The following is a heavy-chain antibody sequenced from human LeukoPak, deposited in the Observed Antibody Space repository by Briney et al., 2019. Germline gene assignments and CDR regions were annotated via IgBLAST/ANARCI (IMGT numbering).Heavy chain of an antibody. CDR2: IFYSGST. V-gene: IGHV4-39*07. D-gene: IGHD6-13*01. J-gene: IGHJ4*02. CDR3: ARVAGSSWYVGDY. Sequence: SETLSLTCTVSGGSISSSNYYWGWIRQPPGKGLEWIGNIFYSGSTHYNPSLKSRVTISVDTSKTQFSLKLSPVTAAVTAVYYCARVAGSSWYVGDYWGQGTLVTVSS. CDR1: GGSISSSNYY.